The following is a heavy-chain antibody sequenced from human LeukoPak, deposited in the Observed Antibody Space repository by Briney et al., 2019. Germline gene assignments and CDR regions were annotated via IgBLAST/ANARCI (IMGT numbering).Heavy chain of an antibody. CDR2: ISYDGSNK. D-gene: IGHD1-20*01. CDR3: ARDRNWNDVLDAFDI. V-gene: IGHV3-30-3*01. Sequence: GGPLRLSCAASGFTFSSYAMHWVRQAPGKGLEWVAVISYDGSNKYYADSVKGRFTISRDNSKNTLYLQMNSLRAEDTAVYYCARDRNWNDVLDAFDIWGQGTMVTVSS. CDR1: GFTFSSYA. J-gene: IGHJ3*02.